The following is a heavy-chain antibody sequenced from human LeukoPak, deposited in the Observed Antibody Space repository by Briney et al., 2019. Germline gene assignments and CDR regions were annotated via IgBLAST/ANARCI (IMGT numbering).Heavy chain of an antibody. J-gene: IGHJ4*02. V-gene: IGHV3-23*01. Sequence: PGGSLRLSCAASGLTYSNYAMSWVRQAPGKGLKWVSTISGSGGSTYYADSVKGRFTISRDNSKNTLYLQMHSLRAEDTAVYYCAKHAYSGYGADYFDYWGQGTLVTVSS. CDR3: AKHAYSGYGADYFDY. D-gene: IGHD5-12*01. CDR1: GLTYSNYA. CDR2: ISGSGGST.